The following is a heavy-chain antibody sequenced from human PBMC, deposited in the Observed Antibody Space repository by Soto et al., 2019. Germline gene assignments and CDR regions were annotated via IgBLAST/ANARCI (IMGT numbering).Heavy chain of an antibody. D-gene: IGHD4-4*01. CDR2: ISYDGSNK. J-gene: IGHJ4*02. CDR1: GFTFSSYA. CDR3: ARGAFRTTVTNPWKYYFDY. V-gene: IGHV3-30-3*01. Sequence: QVQLVESGGGVVQPGRSLRLSCAASGFTFSSYAMHWVCQAPGKGLEWVAVISYDGSNKYYADSVKGRFTISRDNSKNTLYLQMNSLRAEDTAVYYCARGAFRTTVTNPWKYYFDYWGQGTLVTGSS.